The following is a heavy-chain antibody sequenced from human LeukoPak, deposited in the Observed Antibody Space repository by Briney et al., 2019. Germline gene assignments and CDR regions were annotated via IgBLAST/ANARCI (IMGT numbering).Heavy chain of an antibody. D-gene: IGHD2-15*01. CDR1: GFTFSNYN. Sequence: GGSLRLSCAASGFTFSNYNINWVRQAPGKGLEWVSCISSRGSYIYYADSVKGRFTISRDNAKNSLYLQMNSLRAEDTAVYYCTKDGRVASAATRPTYYYGMDVWGQETTVIVSS. J-gene: IGHJ6*02. V-gene: IGHV3-21*01. CDR2: ISSRGSYI. CDR3: TKDGRVASAATRPTYYYGMDV.